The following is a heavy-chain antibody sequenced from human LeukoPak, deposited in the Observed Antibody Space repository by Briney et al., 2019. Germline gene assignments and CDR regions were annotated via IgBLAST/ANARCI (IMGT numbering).Heavy chain of an antibody. CDR3: AGGRGYSYGPKEP. J-gene: IGHJ5*02. V-gene: IGHV1-69*13. D-gene: IGHD5-18*01. Sequence: SVKVSCKASGGTFSSYAISWVRQAPGQGLEWMGGIFPIFGTANYAQKFQGRVTITADESTSTAYMELSSLRSEDTAVYYCAGGRGYSYGPKEPWGQGTLVTVSS. CDR1: GGTFSSYA. CDR2: IFPIFGTA.